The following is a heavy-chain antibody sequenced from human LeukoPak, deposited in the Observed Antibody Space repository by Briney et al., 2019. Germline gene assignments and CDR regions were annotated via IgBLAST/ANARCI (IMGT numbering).Heavy chain of an antibody. Sequence: GGSLRLSCVASGFTFTSYSMTWVRQTPQKGLECVAAISSSVGSTYYADSVKGRFTISRDNSKNTLYLQMNNLGADDTAVYYCAKNPNRSGWYQDYWGQGTLVIVSS. CDR3: AKNPNRSGWYQDY. J-gene: IGHJ4*02. CDR2: ISSSVGST. V-gene: IGHV3-23*01. CDR1: GFTFTSYS. D-gene: IGHD6-19*01.